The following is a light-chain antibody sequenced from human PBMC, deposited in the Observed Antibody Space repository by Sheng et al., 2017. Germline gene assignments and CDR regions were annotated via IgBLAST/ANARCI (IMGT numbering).Light chain of an antibody. V-gene: IGKV3-11*01. CDR2: DAS. CDR3: QQRSDWPRT. J-gene: IGKJ2*01. Sequence: EIVLTQSPATLSLSPGERATLSCRASQSVSSYLGWYQQKPGQAPRLVMYDASNRATGIPARFSGSGSGTDFTLTISSLEPEDFAVYYCQQRSDWPRTFGQGTKLEI. CDR1: QSVSSY.